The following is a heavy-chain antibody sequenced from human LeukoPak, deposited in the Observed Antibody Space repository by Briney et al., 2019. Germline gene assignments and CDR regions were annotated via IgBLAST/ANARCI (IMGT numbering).Heavy chain of an antibody. Sequence: SETLSLTCAVYGGSFSGYWSWIRQPPGKGLEWIGETNHTGSTNYNPSLKSRVTISVDTSKNQFSLKLSSVTAADTAVYFCARRSHYSGWYVWGQGTLVTVSS. V-gene: IGHV4-34*01. CDR2: TNHTGST. CDR1: GGSFSGY. D-gene: IGHD6-19*01. CDR3: ARRSHYSGWYV. J-gene: IGHJ1*01.